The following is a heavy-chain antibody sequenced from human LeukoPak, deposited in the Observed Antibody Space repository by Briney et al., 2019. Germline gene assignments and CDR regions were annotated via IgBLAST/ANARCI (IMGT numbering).Heavy chain of an antibody. Sequence: SETLSLTCSVSGGSLTYYYWTWIRQPPGRRPEWIDFIYYSGSTNYNPSLESRVTMSVDTSKNLFSLNLTSVTAADSAVYFCARHITTGSWSSNYYYYGMDVWGQGTTVTVSS. CDR1: GGSLTYYY. CDR2: IYYSGST. V-gene: IGHV4-59*08. J-gene: IGHJ6*02. D-gene: IGHD6-13*01. CDR3: ARHITTGSWSSNYYYYGMDV.